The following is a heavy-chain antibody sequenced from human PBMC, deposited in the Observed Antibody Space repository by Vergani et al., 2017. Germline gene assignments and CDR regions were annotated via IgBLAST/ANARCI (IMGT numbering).Heavy chain of an antibody. CDR1: GGSISSYY. Sequence: QVQLQESGPGLVKPSETLSLTCTVSGGSISSYYWSWIRQPPGKGLEWIGYIYYSGSTNYNPSLKSRVTISVDTSKNQFSLQLSSVTAADTAVYYCARPLRCYYYMYVWGKGTTVTVSS. J-gene: IGHJ6*03. D-gene: IGHD4-17*01. CDR2: IYYSGST. V-gene: IGHV4-59*01. CDR3: ARPLRCYYYMYV.